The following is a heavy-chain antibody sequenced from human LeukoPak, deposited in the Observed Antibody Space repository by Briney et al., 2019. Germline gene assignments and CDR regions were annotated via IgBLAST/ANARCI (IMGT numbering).Heavy chain of an antibody. V-gene: IGHV3-23*01. CDR2: ISGSGGST. CDR1: GFTFSSYT. D-gene: IGHD3-10*01. CDR3: ARAARFGELLSPFDY. Sequence: GGSLRLSCAASGFTFSSYTMSWVRQAPGKGLEWVSAISGSGGSTYYADSVKGRFTISRDNSKNTQYLQMNSLRAEDTAVYYCARAARFGELLSPFDYWGQGTLVTAPS. J-gene: IGHJ4*02.